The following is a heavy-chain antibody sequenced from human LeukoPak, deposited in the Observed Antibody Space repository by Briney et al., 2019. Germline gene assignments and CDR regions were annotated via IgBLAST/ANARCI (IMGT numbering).Heavy chain of an antibody. V-gene: IGHV3-48*02. J-gene: IGHJ6*03. CDR2: ISSSSSTI. D-gene: IGHD3-3*01. Sequence: GGSLRLSCAASGFTFSSYSMNWVRQAPGKGLEWVSYISSSSSTIYYADSVKGRFTISRDNAKNSLYLQMNSLRDEDTAVHYCARKPYDFWSGYYRTPNYYYYYMDVWGKGTTVTVSS. CDR3: ARKPYDFWSGYYRTPNYYYYYMDV. CDR1: GFTFSSYS.